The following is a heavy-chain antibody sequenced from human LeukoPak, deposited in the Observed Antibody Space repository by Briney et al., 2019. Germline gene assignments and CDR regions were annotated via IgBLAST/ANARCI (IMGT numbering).Heavy chain of an antibody. D-gene: IGHD3-22*01. CDR2: ISYDGSKK. Sequence: GGSLRLSCAASAFTFSSYGMHWVRQAPGKGLEWVAAISYDGSKKYYTDSVKGRFTISRDNSKNTLYLQMNSLRVEDTAVYYCVRSAFHAGSGNYYDYWGQGTLVTVSS. J-gene: IGHJ4*02. CDR3: VRSAFHAGSGNYYDY. V-gene: IGHV3-30*03. CDR1: AFTFSSYG.